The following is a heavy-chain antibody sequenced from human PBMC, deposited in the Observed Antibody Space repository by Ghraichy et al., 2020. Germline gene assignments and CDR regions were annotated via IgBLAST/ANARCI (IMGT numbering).Heavy chain of an antibody. V-gene: IGHV3-9*01. J-gene: IGHJ4*02. CDR2: ISWNSDRI. Sequence: SLNISCAASGFTFDDYAMHWVRQAPGKGLEWVSGISWNSDRIGYADSVKGRFTISRDNAKNSLYLQMNSLRAEDTALYYCAKVGSVLLWFGEFDYWGQGTLVTVSS. CDR3: AKVGSVLLWFGEFDY. CDR1: GFTFDDYA. D-gene: IGHD3-10*01.